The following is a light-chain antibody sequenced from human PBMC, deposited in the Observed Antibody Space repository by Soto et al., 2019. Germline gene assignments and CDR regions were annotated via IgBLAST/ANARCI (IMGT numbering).Light chain of an antibody. CDR1: SGHSSYV. CDR3: QTWGTGTVV. V-gene: IGLV4-69*01. J-gene: IGLJ2*01. Sequence: QPVLTQSPSASASLGASVKLTCTLSSGHSSYVIAWHQQQPEKGPRYLMKLNSDGSHSKGDGIPDRFSGSSSGAERYLTISSLQSEDEADYYCQTWGTGTVVFGGGTTLTVL. CDR2: LNSDGSH.